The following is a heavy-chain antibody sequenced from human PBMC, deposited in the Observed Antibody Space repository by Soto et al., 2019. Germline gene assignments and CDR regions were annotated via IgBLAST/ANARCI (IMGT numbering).Heavy chain of an antibody. V-gene: IGHV4-59*01. CDR2: IYYSGST. Sequence: PSETLSLTCTVSGGSISSYYWSWIRQPPGKGLEWIGYIYYSGSTNYNPSLKSRVTISVDTSKNQFSLKLSSVTAADTAVYYCASMVDDFWSGYMGDWGQGTLVTVSS. CDR1: GGSISSYY. J-gene: IGHJ4*02. D-gene: IGHD3-3*01. CDR3: ASMVDDFWSGYMGD.